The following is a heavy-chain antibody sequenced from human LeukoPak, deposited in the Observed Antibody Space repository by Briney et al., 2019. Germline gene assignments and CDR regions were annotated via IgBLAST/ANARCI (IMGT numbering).Heavy chain of an antibody. J-gene: IGHJ6*02. CDR2: ISAYNGNT. Sequence: ASVKVSCKASGYTFTSYGISWVRQAPGQGLEWMGWISAYNGNTNYAQKLQGRVTMTTDTSTSTAYMELRSLRSDDTAVYYCARDHPTFDWPANYYYYYGMDVWGQGTTVTVSS. V-gene: IGHV1-18*01. CDR3: ARDHPTFDWPANYYYYYGMDV. CDR1: GYTFTSYG. D-gene: IGHD3-9*01.